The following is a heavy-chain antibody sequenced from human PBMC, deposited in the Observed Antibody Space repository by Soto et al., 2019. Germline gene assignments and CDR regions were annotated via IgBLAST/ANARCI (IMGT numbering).Heavy chain of an antibody. V-gene: IGHV1-8*01. D-gene: IGHD6-13*01. Sequence: ASVKVSCKASGYTFTSYDINWVRQATGQGLEWMGWMNPNSGNTGYAQKFQGRVTMTRNTSISTAYMELSSLRSEDTAVYYCARMDQGYSSSWYYYYYYMDVWGKGTTVTVSS. J-gene: IGHJ6*03. CDR2: MNPNSGNT. CDR3: ARMDQGYSSSWYYYYYYMDV. CDR1: GYTFTSYD.